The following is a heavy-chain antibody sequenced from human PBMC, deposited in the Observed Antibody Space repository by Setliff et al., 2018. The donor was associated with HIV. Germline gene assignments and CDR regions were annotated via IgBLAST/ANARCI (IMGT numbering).Heavy chain of an antibody. J-gene: IGHJ4*02. CDR3: ARGKGGLVGPAEFDY. D-gene: IGHD1-26*01. Sequence: SQTLSLTCAVYGGSFSGYHWNWIRQFPGKGLEWIGEINHTGNTQYNPSLKSRVTMSEETSKNQFSLKLKSVTAADTAIYFCARGKGGLVGPAEFDYWGPGTLVTVSS. CDR2: INHTGNT. CDR1: GGSFSGYH. V-gene: IGHV4-34*01.